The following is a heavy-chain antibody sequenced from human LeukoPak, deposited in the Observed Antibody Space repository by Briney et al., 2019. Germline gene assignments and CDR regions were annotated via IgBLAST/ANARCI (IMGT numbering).Heavy chain of an antibody. CDR3: ARGSYSEFDY. D-gene: IGHD5-12*01. V-gene: IGHV4-38-2*01. CDR2: IYYSGST. Sequence: GSLRLSCAASGFTLSSYAMSWVRQPPGKGLEWIGSIYYSGSTYYNPSFKSRVTISVDTSKNQFSLKLSSVTAADTAVYYCARGSYSEFDYWGQGTLVTVSS. CDR1: GFTLSSYA. J-gene: IGHJ4*02.